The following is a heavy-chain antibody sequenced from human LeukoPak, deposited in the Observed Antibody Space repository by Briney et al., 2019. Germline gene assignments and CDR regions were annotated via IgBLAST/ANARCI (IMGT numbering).Heavy chain of an antibody. CDR1: GFTFSSYW. D-gene: IGHD5-12*01. CDR3: ARDRAAGYPPLDY. CDR2: IKQDGSER. J-gene: IGHJ4*02. V-gene: IGHV3-7*01. Sequence: GGSLRLSCEASGFTFSSYWMSWVRQAAGKGLEWVANIKQDGSERYYVDSVKGRFTISRDNAKKSLFLQMNSLRAEDTAVYYCARDRAAGYPPLDYWGQGTLVTVSS.